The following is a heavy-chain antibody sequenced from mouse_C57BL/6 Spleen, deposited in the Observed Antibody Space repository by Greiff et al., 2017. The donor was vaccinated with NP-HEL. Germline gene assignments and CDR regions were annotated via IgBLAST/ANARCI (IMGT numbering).Heavy chain of an antibody. V-gene: IGHV1-7*01. D-gene: IGHD2-10*02. CDR3: AREWYDNGYYFDY. J-gene: IGHJ2*01. CDR1: GYTFTSYW. Sequence: QVQLQQSGAELAKPGASVKLSCKASGYTFTSYWMHWVKQRPGQGLEWIGYINPSSGYTKYNQKFKNKATLTADKSSSTAYMQLSSRTNEDSAVYYCAREWYDNGYYFDYWGQGTTLTVSS. CDR2: INPSSGYT.